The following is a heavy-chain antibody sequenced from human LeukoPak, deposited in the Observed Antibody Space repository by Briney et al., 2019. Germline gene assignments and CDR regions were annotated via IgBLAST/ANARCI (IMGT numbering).Heavy chain of an antibody. CDR3: ARARVRRGVDPYYYYYMDV. Sequence: GGSLRLSCAASGFTFSSYSMNWVRQAPGKGLEWVSSISSSSSYIYYADSVKGRFTISRDNAKNSLYLQMNSLRAEDTAVYYCARARVRRGVDPYYYYYMDVWGKGTTVTVSS. V-gene: IGHV3-21*01. CDR1: GFTFSSYS. J-gene: IGHJ6*03. D-gene: IGHD5-12*01. CDR2: ISSSSSYI.